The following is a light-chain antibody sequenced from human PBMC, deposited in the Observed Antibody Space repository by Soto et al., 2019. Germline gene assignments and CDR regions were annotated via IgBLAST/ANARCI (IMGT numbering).Light chain of an antibody. CDR3: QQSFSTPHT. CDR2: ATP. Sequence: DIQMTQFPSSLSASVGDRVTITCRASQSITTHLNWYQQKPGRAPDLLIPATPSLRSGVPSRFSVSGSGTDFTRTVSSLQPEDFATYYCQQSFSTPHTFGQGTKVDIK. CDR1: QSITTH. J-gene: IGKJ2*01. V-gene: IGKV1-39*01.